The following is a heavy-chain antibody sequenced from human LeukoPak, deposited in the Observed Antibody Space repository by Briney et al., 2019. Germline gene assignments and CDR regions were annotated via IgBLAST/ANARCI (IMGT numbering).Heavy chain of an antibody. CDR2: VNSDESIT. V-gene: IGHV3-74*01. D-gene: IGHD3-3*02. CDR1: GLTFSSYW. CDR3: ARGHLPTPRSAMDV. Sequence: GGSLRLSCAASGLTFSSYWVHWVRQAPGKGLVWVLRVNSDESITTYADSVNGRFTVSRDNAKNTLYLQMKSLRAEDTAVYYCARGHLPTPRSAMDVWGQGTTVTVSS. J-gene: IGHJ6*02.